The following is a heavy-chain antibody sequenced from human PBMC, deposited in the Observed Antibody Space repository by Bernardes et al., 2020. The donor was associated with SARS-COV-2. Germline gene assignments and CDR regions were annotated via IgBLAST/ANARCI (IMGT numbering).Heavy chain of an antibody. V-gene: IGHV1-8*01. J-gene: IGHJ4*02. CDR2: MNPDSGHT. CDR3: ARVSSYDSVIYFYDLDF. Sequence: ASVKVSYKASGYTFTSHEINWVRQAPGQGLEWLGWMNPDSGHTGSPQNFRGRITMTGDTSITTAYMELSSLGPEDTAVYYCARVSSYDSVIYFYDLDFWGQGTLVTVSS. CDR1: GYTFTSHE. D-gene: IGHD3-22*01.